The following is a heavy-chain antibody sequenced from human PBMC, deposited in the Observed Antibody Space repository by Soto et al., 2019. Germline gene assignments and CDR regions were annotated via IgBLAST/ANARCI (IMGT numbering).Heavy chain of an antibody. CDR1: GFTFSSYG. CDR2: IWYDGSNK. CDR3: ARESSITIFGVVIITGLDV. V-gene: IGHV3-33*01. D-gene: IGHD3-3*01. J-gene: IGHJ6*02. Sequence: ESGGGVVQPGRSLRLSCAASGFTFSSYGMHWVRQAPGKGLEWVAVIWYDGSNKYYADSVKGRFTISRDNSKNTLYLQMNSLRAEDTAVYYCARESSITIFGVVIITGLDVWGQGTTVTVSS.